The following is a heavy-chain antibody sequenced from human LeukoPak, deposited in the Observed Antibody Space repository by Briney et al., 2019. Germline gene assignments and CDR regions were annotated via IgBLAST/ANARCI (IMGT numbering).Heavy chain of an antibody. CDR3: ARWSLSTVTAFDY. D-gene: IGHD4-17*01. CDR1: GFTFSSYA. CDR2: ISSNGGST. V-gene: IGHV3-64*01. J-gene: IGHJ4*02. Sequence: GGSLRLSCAASGFTFSSYAMHWVRQAPGKGLEYVSAISSNGGSTYYANSVKGRFTISRDNAKNSLYLQMNSLRAEDTAVYYCARWSLSTVTAFDYWGQGTLVTVSS.